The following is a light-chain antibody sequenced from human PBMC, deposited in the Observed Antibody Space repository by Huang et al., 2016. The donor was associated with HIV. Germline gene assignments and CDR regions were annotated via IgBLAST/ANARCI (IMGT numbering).Light chain of an antibody. Sequence: DVVMTQFPLSLPVTLGQPASIFCKSSPRLVSNDGDIYINWFQQRPGQSPRRLLYLISIRDDGVPDRFSGSGAGTLFALRINRVEAEDVAIYYCMQGTHWPGTFGQGTNLEI. V-gene: IGKV2-30*01. CDR2: LIS. CDR1: PRLVSNDGDIY. J-gene: IGKJ1*01. CDR3: MQGTHWPGT.